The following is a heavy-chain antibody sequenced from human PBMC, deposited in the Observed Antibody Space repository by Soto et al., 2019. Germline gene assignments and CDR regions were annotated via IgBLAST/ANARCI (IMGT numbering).Heavy chain of an antibody. CDR2: IYYSGST. J-gene: IGHJ6*02. V-gene: IGHV4-31*03. CDR1: GGSISSGGYY. CDR3: AGGWGYCSSTSCPFLGMDV. D-gene: IGHD2-2*01. Sequence: SETLSLTRTVSGGSISSGGYYWSWIRQHPGKGLGWIGYIYYSGSTYYNPSLKSRVTISVYTSKNQFSLKLSSVTAADTAVYYCAGGWGYCSSTSCPFLGMDVWGQGTTVT.